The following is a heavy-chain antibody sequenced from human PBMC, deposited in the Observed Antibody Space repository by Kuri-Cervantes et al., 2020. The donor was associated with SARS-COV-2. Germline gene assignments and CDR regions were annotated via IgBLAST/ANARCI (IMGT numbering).Heavy chain of an antibody. V-gene: IGHV4-39*01. CDR3: ARRGGSDFDY. Sequence: GSLRLSCTVSGGSISSSSYYWGWIRQPPGKGLEWIGSIYYSGSTYYNPSLKSRVTISVDTSKSQFSLKLSSVTAADTAVYYCARRGGSDFDYWGQGTLVTVSS. D-gene: IGHD1-26*01. CDR1: GGSISSSSYY. J-gene: IGHJ4*02. CDR2: IYYSGST.